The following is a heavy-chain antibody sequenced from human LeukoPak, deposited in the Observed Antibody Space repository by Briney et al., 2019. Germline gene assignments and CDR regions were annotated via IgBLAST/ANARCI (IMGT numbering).Heavy chain of an antibody. V-gene: IGHV4-59*08. Sequence: SETLSLTCTVSGGSISSNYWSWIRQPPGKGLEWIGYNYNSGSTNYNPSLKSRVTISVDTSKNQFSLKLNSVTAADTAVYYCARQGGSFAFDIWGQGTMVTVSS. CDR3: ARQGGSFAFDI. D-gene: IGHD1-26*01. CDR2: NYNSGST. J-gene: IGHJ3*02. CDR1: GGSISSNY.